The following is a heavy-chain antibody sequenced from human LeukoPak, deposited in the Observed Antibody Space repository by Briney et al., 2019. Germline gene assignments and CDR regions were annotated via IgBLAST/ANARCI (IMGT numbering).Heavy chain of an antibody. V-gene: IGHV3-23*01. CDR1: GFTVSSNY. Sequence: GGSLRLSCAASGFTVSSNYMSWVRQAPGKGLEWVSAISGRGGSTYYADSVKGRFTISRDNSKNTLYLQMNSLRAEDTAVYYCAKDRGSSSWYPYGMDVWGQGTTVTVSS. CDR3: AKDRGSSSWYPYGMDV. D-gene: IGHD6-13*01. J-gene: IGHJ6*02. CDR2: ISGRGGST.